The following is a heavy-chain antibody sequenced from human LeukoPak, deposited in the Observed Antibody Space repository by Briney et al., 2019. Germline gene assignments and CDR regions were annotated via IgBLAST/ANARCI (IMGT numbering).Heavy chain of an antibody. CDR3: ARDDWNDVMNYYGMDV. V-gene: IGHV3-48*03. CDR1: GFTFSGYE. CDR2: ISSSGSTI. Sequence: GGSLRLSCAASGFTFSGYEMNWVRQAPGKGLEWVSYISSSGSTIYYADSVKGRFTISRDNAKNSLYLQMNSLRAEDTAVYYCARDDWNDVMNYYGMDVWGQGTTVTVSS. D-gene: IGHD1-1*01. J-gene: IGHJ6*02.